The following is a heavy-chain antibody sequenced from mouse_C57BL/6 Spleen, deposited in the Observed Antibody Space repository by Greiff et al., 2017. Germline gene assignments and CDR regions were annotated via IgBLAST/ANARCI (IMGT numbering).Heavy chain of an antibody. D-gene: IGHD1-1*02. Sequence: EVQLQQSGPELVKPGASVKISCKASGYSFTGYYMNWVKQSPEKSLEWIGEINPSTGGTTYNQKFEAKATLTVDKSSSTAYMQLKSLTSEDSAVYYCARWKEGGAYWYFDVWGTGTTVTVSS. CDR1: GYSFTGYY. CDR3: ARWKEGGAYWYFDV. V-gene: IGHV1-42*01. CDR2: INPSTGGT. J-gene: IGHJ1*03.